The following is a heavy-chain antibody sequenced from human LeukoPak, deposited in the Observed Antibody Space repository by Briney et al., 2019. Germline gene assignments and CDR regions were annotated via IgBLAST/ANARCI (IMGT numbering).Heavy chain of an antibody. J-gene: IGHJ4*02. V-gene: IGHV3-30-3*01. CDR1: GFTFSSYA. CDR3: AQETYSGSHDYFDI. CDR2: ISYDGSNK. Sequence: GGSLRLSWAASGFTFSSYAMHWVRQARGKGLEWVAVISYDGSNKYYADSVKGRFTISRDNSKNTLYLQMNSLRAEDTAVYYCAQETYSGSHDYFDIWGQGTLVTVSS. D-gene: IGHD1-26*01.